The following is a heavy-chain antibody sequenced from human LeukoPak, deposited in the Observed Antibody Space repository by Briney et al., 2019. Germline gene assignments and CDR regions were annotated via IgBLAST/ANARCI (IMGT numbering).Heavy chain of an antibody. D-gene: IGHD6-19*01. CDR1: GYTFTSYY. CDR3: ARVESIAVAGTDY. J-gene: IGHJ4*02. Sequence: ASVKVSFKASGYTFTSYYMHWVRQAPGQGLEWMGIINPSGGSTSYAQKFQGRVTMTRDMSTSTVYMELSSLRSEDTAVYYCARVESIAVAGTDYWGQGTLVTVSS. V-gene: IGHV1-46*01. CDR2: INPSGGST.